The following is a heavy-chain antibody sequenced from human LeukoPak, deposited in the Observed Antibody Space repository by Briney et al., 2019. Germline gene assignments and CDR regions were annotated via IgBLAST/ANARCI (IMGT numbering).Heavy chain of an antibody. CDR3: ARDGGLGHCSSTSCPGDGMDV. J-gene: IGHJ6*02. Sequence: NPSQTLSLTCTVSGGSISSGGYYWSWIRQHPGKGLEWIGYIYYSGSTYYNPSLKSRVTISVDTSKNQFSLRLSSVTAADTAVYYCARDGGLGHCSSTSCPGDGMDVWGQGTTVTVSS. D-gene: IGHD2-2*03. CDR1: GGSISSGGYY. CDR2: IYYSGST. V-gene: IGHV4-31*03.